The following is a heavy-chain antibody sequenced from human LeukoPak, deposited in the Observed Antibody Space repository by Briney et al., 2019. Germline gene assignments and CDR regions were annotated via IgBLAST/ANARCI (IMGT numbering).Heavy chain of an antibody. CDR3: ARGWYPDY. Sequence: PSETLSLTCAVYGGSFSDFYLSWIRQPPGKGLEWIGEINHSGSTNYDPSLKSRVTISVDTSKNQFSLRLSSVTAADTAVYYCARGWYPDYWGQGTLVTVSS. V-gene: IGHV4-34*01. J-gene: IGHJ4*02. CDR1: GGSFSDFY. CDR2: INHSGST. D-gene: IGHD6-13*01.